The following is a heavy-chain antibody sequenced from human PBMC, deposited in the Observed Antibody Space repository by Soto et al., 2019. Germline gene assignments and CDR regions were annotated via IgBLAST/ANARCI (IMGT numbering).Heavy chain of an antibody. CDR1: GGSINDIHW. D-gene: IGHD1-20*01. CDR2: IHHSGTT. V-gene: IGHV4-4*02. J-gene: IGHJ5*02. Sequence: SETLSLTCAVSGGSINDIHWWSWVRQPPGKGLEWIGEIHHSGTTNYNPSFKSRVTISADKSKNQFSLRLTSVTAADTALHYCTTHPNYHWHGAGWFDPWGQGTLVTVSS. CDR3: TTHPNYHWHGAGWFDP.